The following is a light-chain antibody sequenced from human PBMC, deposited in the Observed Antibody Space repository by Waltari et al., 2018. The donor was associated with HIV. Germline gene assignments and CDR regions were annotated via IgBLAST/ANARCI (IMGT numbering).Light chain of an antibody. J-gene: IGLJ2*01. V-gene: IGLV1-47*01. Sequence: QSVLTQPPSASGTPGQRVTVSCSGDSSTIENDPVYWFQQLPGTAPKLLIYRNNQRPSGVPDRFSGSKSGTSASLAISGLRSEDEADYYCAAWDDSFVVFGGGTKLTVL. CDR3: AAWDDSFVV. CDR1: SSTIENDP. CDR2: RNN.